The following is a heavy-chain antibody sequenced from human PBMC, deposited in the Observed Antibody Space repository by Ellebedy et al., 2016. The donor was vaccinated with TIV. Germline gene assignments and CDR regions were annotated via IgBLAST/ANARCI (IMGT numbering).Heavy chain of an antibody. J-gene: IGHJ6*03. CDR3: ARLAARPGSPYFYYLDV. CDR2: VNYRGTT. V-gene: IGHV4-34*01. Sequence: SETLSLTXGVSGGSLSESWWSWIRQSPGKGLEYIGEVNYRGTTNSNSLLKSRLTMSVDTSTKTFSLNLTSVTAADTAVYYCARLAARPGSPYFYYLDVWGKGTTVTVSS. D-gene: IGHD6-6*01. CDR1: GGSLSESW.